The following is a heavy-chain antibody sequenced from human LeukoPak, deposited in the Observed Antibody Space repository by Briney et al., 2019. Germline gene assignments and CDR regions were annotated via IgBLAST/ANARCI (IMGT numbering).Heavy chain of an antibody. CDR3: ARHSFGGNCFLVSFDS. CDR2: IHYSGRT. Sequence: SEILSLTCTVSAGSISPDYWSWIRQPPGKGLQWIGYIHYSGRTDYNPSLQSRVTMSVDTSKNQFSLNLFSVTAADTAVYYCARHSFGGNCFLVSFDSWGQGAQVTVSS. CDR1: AGSISPDY. D-gene: IGHD4-23*01. J-gene: IGHJ4*02. V-gene: IGHV4-59*08.